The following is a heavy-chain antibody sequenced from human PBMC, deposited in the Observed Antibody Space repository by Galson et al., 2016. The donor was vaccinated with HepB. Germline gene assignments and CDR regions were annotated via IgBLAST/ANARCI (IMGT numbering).Heavy chain of an antibody. CDR1: GYTFTSRG. D-gene: IGHD2-15*01. V-gene: IGHV1-18*01. CDR3: ARDQAPLPGDY. CDR2: ISAYDGHT. Sequence: SVKVSCKASGYTFTSRGISWVRQAPGQGLEWMGWISAYDGHTNYGQKLQDRLTMTTDTSTSTAYMELRSLRSDDTAVYYGARDQAPLPGDYWGQGTLVTVSS. J-gene: IGHJ4*02.